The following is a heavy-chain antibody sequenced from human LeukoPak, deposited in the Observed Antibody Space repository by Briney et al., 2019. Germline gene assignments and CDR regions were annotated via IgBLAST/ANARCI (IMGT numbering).Heavy chain of an antibody. D-gene: IGHD1-26*01. CDR2: ISSSSSYI. J-gene: IGHJ4*02. Sequence: GGSLRLSCAASGFTFNDAWMSWVRQAPGKGLEWVSSISSSSSYIYYADSVKGRFTISRDNAKNSLYLQMNSLRAEDTAVYYCARSGSYYRDADYWGQGTLVTVSS. CDR3: ARSGSYYRDADY. CDR1: GFTFNDAW. V-gene: IGHV3-21*01.